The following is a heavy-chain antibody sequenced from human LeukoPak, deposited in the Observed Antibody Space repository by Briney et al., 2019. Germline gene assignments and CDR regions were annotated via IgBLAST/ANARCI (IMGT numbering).Heavy chain of an antibody. CDR3: ARDIGYFDY. Sequence: GGSLRLSCAASGFTFSSYSMNWVRQAPGKGLEWVSHISSSSSTRYYADSVKGRFTLSRDNAKNSLYLQMNSLRAEDTAVYYCARDIGYFDYWGQGTLVTVSS. CDR2: ISSSSSTR. CDR1: GFTFSSYS. V-gene: IGHV3-48*01. J-gene: IGHJ4*02.